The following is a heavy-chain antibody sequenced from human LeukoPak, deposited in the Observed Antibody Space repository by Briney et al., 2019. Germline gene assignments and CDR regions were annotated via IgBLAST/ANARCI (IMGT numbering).Heavy chain of an antibody. J-gene: IGHJ3*02. D-gene: IGHD3-16*01. CDR3: AREGGYAAFDI. V-gene: IGHV3-48*03. CDR2: IGSSGRTM. Sequence: GGSLRLSCAASGFSFSSYEMNWVRQAPGKGLEWISYIGSSGRTMYYADSVKGRFTISRDNSKNTLYLQMNSLRAEDTAVYYCAREGGYAAFDIWGQGTMVTVSS. CDR1: GFSFSSYE.